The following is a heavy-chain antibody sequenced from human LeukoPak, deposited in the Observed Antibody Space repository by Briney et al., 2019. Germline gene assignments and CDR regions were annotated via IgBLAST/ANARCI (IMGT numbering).Heavy chain of an antibody. CDR1: GFTFSNHW. CDR2: INRDGSRT. J-gene: IGHJ4*02. Sequence: GGSLRLSCAASGFTFSNHWMHWVRQAPGKGLMWVSRINRDGSRTDYADSVKGRFTISRDDAKNTLYLQVNSLRAEDTAVYFCARGGSDTAMAHDYWGQGALVTVSS. V-gene: IGHV3-74*01. D-gene: IGHD5-18*01. CDR3: ARGGSDTAMAHDY.